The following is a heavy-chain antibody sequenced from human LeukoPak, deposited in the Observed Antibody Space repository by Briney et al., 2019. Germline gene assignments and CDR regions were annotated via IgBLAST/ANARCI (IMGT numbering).Heavy chain of an antibody. CDR1: GYTFTSYY. V-gene: IGHV1-46*01. Sequence: ASVKVSCKASGYTFTSYYMHWVRQAPAQGLEWMGIINPSGGSTSYAQKFQGRVTMTRDTSTSTVYMELSSLRSEDTAVYYCARADFPNTSLDYWGQGTLVTVSS. CDR2: INPSGGST. CDR3: ARADFPNTSLDY. J-gene: IGHJ4*02. D-gene: IGHD3-3*01.